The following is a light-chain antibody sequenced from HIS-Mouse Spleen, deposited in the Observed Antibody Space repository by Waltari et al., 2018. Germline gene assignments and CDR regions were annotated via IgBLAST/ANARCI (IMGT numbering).Light chain of an antibody. CDR3: SSYTSSSGV. CDR2: DVS. V-gene: IGLV2-14*03. Sequence: QSALTQPASVSGSPGQSITISCTGTSSDVGGYNYVSWYQQHPGKAPKLMIYDVSTRPSGVSNRFSGSKSGNTASLTISGLQAEDEADYYCSSYTSSSGVFGGGTKLTVL. J-gene: IGLJ2*01. CDR1: SSDVGGYNY.